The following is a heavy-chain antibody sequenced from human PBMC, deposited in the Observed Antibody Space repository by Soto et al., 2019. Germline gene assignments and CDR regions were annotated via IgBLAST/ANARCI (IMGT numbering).Heavy chain of an antibody. Sequence: SETLSLTCTVSGGSISSYYWSWIRQPPGKGLEWIGYIYYSGSTNYNPSLKSRVTISVDTSKNQFSLKLSSVTAADTAVYYCARDLLVRGGYYYGMDVWGQGTTVTV. D-gene: IGHD3-10*01. CDR1: GGSISSYY. J-gene: IGHJ6*02. CDR3: ARDLLVRGGYYYGMDV. V-gene: IGHV4-59*01. CDR2: IYYSGST.